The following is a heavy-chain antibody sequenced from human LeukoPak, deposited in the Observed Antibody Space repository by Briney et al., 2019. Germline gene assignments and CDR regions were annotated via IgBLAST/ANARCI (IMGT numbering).Heavy chain of an antibody. CDR1: GFTVSSNY. CDR2: IYSDGST. J-gene: IGHJ4*02. V-gene: IGHV3-53*01. Sequence: GGSLRLSCAASGFTVSSNYMSWVRQAPGKGLEWVSVIYSDGSTYYADSVKGRFTISRDNSKNTLYLQMNSLRAEDTAVYYCTRGIYGDQGFDCWGQGTLVTVSS. CDR3: TRGIYGDQGFDC. D-gene: IGHD4-17*01.